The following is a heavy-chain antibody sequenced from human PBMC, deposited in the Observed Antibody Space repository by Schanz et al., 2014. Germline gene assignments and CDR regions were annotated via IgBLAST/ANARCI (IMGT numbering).Heavy chain of an antibody. V-gene: IGHV3-23*04. CDR2: ITGASDHI. CDR1: GFIFGSSV. D-gene: IGHD1-1*01. J-gene: IGHJ4*02. Sequence: MQLVESGGGLIQPGGSLRLSCAASGFIFGSSVMAWVRQAPGKGLEWVSGITGASDHIDYAESVKGRFTISRDNSKNTLYLQMDSLRAEDTAVYFCAKKVPAYNPFDSWGQGTLVTVSS. CDR3: AKKVPAYNPFDS.